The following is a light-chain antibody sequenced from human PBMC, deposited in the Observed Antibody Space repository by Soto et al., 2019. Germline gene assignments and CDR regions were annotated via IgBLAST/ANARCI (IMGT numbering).Light chain of an antibody. CDR3: QSYDNSLSGYV. CDR1: SSNIGAGYD. V-gene: IGLV1-40*01. J-gene: IGLJ1*01. CDR2: GNI. Sequence: QYVLTQPPSVSGGPGQRVTISCTGSSSNIGAGYDVHWYQQLPGTAPKLLIYGNINRPSGVPDRFSGSKSGTSASLAIAGLQAEDEADYYCQSYDNSLSGYVFGTGTKVTVL.